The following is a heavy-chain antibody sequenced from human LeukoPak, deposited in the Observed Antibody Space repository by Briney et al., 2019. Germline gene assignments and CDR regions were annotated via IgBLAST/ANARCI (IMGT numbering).Heavy chain of an antibody. Sequence: PSETLSLTCAVYGGSFSGYYWSWIRQPPGKGLEWIGEINHSGSTNYNPSLKSRVTISVDTSKNQFSLKLSSVTAADTAVYYCARADSYGFDYWGQGTLVTVSS. CDR2: INHSGST. CDR1: GGSFSGYY. CDR3: ARADSYGFDY. V-gene: IGHV4-34*01. J-gene: IGHJ4*02. D-gene: IGHD5-18*01.